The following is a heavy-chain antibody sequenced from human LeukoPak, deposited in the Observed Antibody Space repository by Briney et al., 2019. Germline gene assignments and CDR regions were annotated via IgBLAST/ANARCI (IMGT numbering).Heavy chain of an antibody. V-gene: IGHV3-48*03. D-gene: IGHD3-10*01. J-gene: IGHJ4*02. CDR2: ISSSGSTI. Sequence: GGSLRLSCAASGFTFSSYEMNWVRQAPGKGLEWVSYISSSGSTIYYADSVKGRFTISRDNAKNSLYLQMYSLRAEDTAVYYCARDSDLWFGELLNPIDYWGQGTLVTVSS. CDR3: ARDSDLWFGELLNPIDY. CDR1: GFTFSSYE.